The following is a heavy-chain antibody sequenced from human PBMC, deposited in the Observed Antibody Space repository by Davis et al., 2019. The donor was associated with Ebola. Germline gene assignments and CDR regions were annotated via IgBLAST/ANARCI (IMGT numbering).Heavy chain of an antibody. CDR2: ISGSGGIT. CDR1: GFTFSSYA. J-gene: IGHJ4*02. D-gene: IGHD6-19*01. V-gene: IGHV3-23*01. CDR3: AKAVRDSDWYIFDY. Sequence: GESLKISCAASGFTFSSYAMSWVRQAPGKGLEWVSAISGSGGITYYADSVQGRFTISRDNSKNTLYLQMNSLRAEDTAVYYCAKAVRDSDWYIFDYWGQETLVTVSS.